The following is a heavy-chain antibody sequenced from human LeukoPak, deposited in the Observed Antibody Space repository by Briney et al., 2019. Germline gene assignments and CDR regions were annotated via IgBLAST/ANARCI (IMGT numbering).Heavy chain of an antibody. D-gene: IGHD6-13*01. J-gene: IGHJ5*02. Sequence: SETLSLTCTVSGGSISSYYWSWIRQSPGKGLEWIGCIYDSGSINYSPSLKSRVTISVDTSKNHFSLRLSSVTAADTAVYYCARGIAEGNWFDPWGQGTRVTVSS. CDR1: GGSISSYY. CDR3: ARGIAEGNWFDP. V-gene: IGHV4-59*01. CDR2: IYDSGSI.